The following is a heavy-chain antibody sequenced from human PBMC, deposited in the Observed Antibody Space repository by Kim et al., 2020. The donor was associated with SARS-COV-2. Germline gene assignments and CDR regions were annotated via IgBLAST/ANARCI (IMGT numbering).Heavy chain of an antibody. V-gene: IGHV4-4*08. CDR3: ARHFGDSSDVYNFDY. J-gene: IGHJ4*02. D-gene: IGHD2-21*01. CDR1: GVSISQSH. CDR2: LNPAGAT. Sequence: SETLSLTCSVSGVSISQSHWSWIRQAPGKRLEWIGYLNPAGATNYNPSLWSRVSISADTSNNQVSLRVTSVTGADTAVYYCARHFGDSSDVYNFDYWGQG.